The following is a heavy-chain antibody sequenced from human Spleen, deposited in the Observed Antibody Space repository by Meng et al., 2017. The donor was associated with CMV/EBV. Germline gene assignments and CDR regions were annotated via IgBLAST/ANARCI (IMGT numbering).Heavy chain of an antibody. J-gene: IGHJ5*02. D-gene: IGHD3-22*01. V-gene: IGHV4-34*01. Sequence: GSFGTYYRTWMRQPPGKGLEWIGEINHSGITHYEPSLGGRIYISIDKSKNQFSLRLSSVTAADTAVYYCARWAFGRDSDGYHNGFDPWGQGTLVTVSS. CDR3: ARWAFGRDSDGYHNGFDP. CDR1: GSFGTYY. CDR2: INHSGIT.